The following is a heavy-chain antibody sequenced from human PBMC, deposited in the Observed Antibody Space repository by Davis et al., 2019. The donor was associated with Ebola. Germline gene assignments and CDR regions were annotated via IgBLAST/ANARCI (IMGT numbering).Heavy chain of an antibody. D-gene: IGHD3-10*01. Sequence: SVKVSCKASGYTFTSYAMHWVRQAPGQRLEWMGWINAGNGNTKYSQKFQGRVTITRDTSASTAYMELSSLRSEDTAVYYCARGPTLSYYYGSGSWNFDYWGQGTLVTVSS. CDR2: INAGNGNT. J-gene: IGHJ4*02. V-gene: IGHV1-3*01. CDR3: ARGPTLSYYYGSGSWNFDY. CDR1: GYTFTSYA.